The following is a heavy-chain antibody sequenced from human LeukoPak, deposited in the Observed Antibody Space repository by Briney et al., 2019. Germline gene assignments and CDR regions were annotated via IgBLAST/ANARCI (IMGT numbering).Heavy chain of an antibody. CDR1: GYTLTELS. D-gene: IGHD3-22*01. Sequence: ASVKVSCKVSGYTLTELSIHWVRQAPGKGLEWMGGFDPEDGETIYAQKFQGRVTMTEDTSTDTAYMELSSLGSEDTAVYYCATSYDSSGYYYDYWGQGTLVTVSS. CDR3: ATSYDSSGYYYDY. V-gene: IGHV1-24*01. J-gene: IGHJ4*02. CDR2: FDPEDGET.